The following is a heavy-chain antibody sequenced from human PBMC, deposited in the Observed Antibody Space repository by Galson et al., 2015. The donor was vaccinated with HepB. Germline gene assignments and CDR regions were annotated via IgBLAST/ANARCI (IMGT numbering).Heavy chain of an antibody. D-gene: IGHD3-10*01. Sequence: SLRLSCAASGLTVSSTFMGWVRQAPGKGLEWLSVIYSGGTTHYADSVKDRFTVSRDNSKNTLFLQMHNLRAEDTAGYYCGKYNDYYGSGRVAWFDPWGQGNLGTGSS. J-gene: IGHJ5*02. V-gene: IGHV3-66*01. CDR1: GLTVSSTF. CDR3: GKYNDYYGSGRVAWFDP. CDR2: IYSGGTT.